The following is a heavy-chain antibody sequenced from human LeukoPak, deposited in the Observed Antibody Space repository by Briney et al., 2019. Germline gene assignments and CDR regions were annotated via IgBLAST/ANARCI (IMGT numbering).Heavy chain of an antibody. D-gene: IGHD3-10*01. CDR1: RYTLTELS. V-gene: IGHV1-24*01. Sequence: ASVKVSCKVSRYTLTELSMHWVRQAPGKGLEWMGGFDPEDGETIYAQKFQGRVTMTEDTSTDTAYMELSSLRSEDTAVYYCATEYYGSGSYFLRAFDIWGQGTMVTVSS. CDR3: ATEYYGSGSYFLRAFDI. J-gene: IGHJ3*02. CDR2: FDPEDGET.